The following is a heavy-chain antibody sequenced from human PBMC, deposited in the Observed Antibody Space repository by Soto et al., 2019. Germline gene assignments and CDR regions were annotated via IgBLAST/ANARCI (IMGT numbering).Heavy chain of an antibody. CDR1: AGSITSDSYY. Sequence: SETLSLTCTVSAGSITSDSYYWGWIRQPPEKGLEWIASISYSGSTYYNPSLKSRVTVSVDTSKNQFSLKLSSVTAADTAVYYCARHPSDFWFDPWGQGTLVTVSS. V-gene: IGHV4-39*01. J-gene: IGHJ5*02. CDR3: ARHPSDFWFDP. CDR2: ISYSGST. D-gene: IGHD2-21*02.